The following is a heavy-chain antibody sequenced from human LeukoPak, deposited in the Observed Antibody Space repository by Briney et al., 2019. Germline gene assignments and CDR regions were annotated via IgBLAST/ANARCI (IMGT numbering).Heavy chain of an antibody. CDR2: ISYDGSNK. J-gene: IGHJ6*02. CDR3: AKDRAWGSSWYFERNGYYYHYGMDV. Sequence: GGSLRLSCAASGFTFSSYAMHWVRQAPGKGLEWEAVISYDGSNKYYVDSVKGRFTISRDNSKNTLYLQMNSLRAEDTAVYYCAKDRAWGSSWYFERNGYYYHYGMDVSGQGTTVTVSS. D-gene: IGHD6-13*01. V-gene: IGHV3-30-3*01. CDR1: GFTFSSYA.